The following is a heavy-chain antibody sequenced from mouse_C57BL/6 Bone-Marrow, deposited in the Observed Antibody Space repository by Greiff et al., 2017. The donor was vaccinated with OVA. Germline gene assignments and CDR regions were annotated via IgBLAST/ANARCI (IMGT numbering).Heavy chain of an antibody. J-gene: IGHJ3*01. CDR2: IDPSDSYT. Sequence: VQLQQPGAELVRPGTSVKLSCKASGYTFTSYWMHWVKQRPGQGLEWIGVIDPSDSYTNYNQKFKGKATLTVDTSSSTAYMQLSSLTSEDSAVYYCARDDYDGVAYWGQGTLVTVSA. D-gene: IGHD2-4*01. CDR1: GYTFTSYW. CDR3: ARDDYDGVAY. V-gene: IGHV1-59*01.